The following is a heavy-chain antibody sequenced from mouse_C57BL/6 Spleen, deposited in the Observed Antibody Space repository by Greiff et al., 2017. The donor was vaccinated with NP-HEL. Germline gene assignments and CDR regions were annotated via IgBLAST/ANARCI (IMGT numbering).Heavy chain of an antibody. D-gene: IGHD1-1*01. J-gene: IGHJ1*03. CDR1: GYTFTSYW. V-gene: IGHV1-52*01. CDR2: IDPSDSET. Sequence: QVQLQQPGAELVRPGSSVKLSCKASGYTFTSYWMHWVKQRPIQGLEWIGNIDPSDSETHYNQKFKDKATLTVDKSSSTAYMQLSSLTSEDSAVYDCARINDGSSYRYFDVWGTGTTVTVSS. CDR3: ARINDGSSYRYFDV.